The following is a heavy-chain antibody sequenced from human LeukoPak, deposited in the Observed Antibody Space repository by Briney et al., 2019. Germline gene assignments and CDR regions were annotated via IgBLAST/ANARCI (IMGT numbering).Heavy chain of an antibody. V-gene: IGHV4-39*01. CDR2: IYFSVNT. D-gene: IGHD2-2*01. CDR3: ARGPVTCSSTSCANFDY. CDR1: GGSISNSDYF. J-gene: IGHJ4*02. Sequence: SETLSLTCTVSGGSISNSDYFWGWIRQPPGKGLEWIGSIYFSVNTYYNPSLKSRVTISVDTSKNQFPLKLSSMTAADTAVYYCARGPVTCSSTSCANFDYWGQGTLVPVSS.